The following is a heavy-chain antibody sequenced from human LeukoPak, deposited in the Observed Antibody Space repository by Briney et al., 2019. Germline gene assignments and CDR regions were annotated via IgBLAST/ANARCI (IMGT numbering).Heavy chain of an antibody. J-gene: IGHJ3*02. Sequence: GGSLRLSCAASGFTFSSYGMRWVRQAPGKGLEWVAVIWYDGSNKYYADSVKGRFTISRDNSKNTLYLQMNSLRAEDTAVYYCARSYSSSWYPANAFDIWGQGTMVTVSS. CDR1: GFTFSSYG. D-gene: IGHD6-13*01. CDR3: ARSYSSSWYPANAFDI. CDR2: IWYDGSNK. V-gene: IGHV3-33*01.